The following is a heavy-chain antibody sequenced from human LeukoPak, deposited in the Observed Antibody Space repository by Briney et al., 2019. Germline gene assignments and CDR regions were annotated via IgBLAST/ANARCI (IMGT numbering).Heavy chain of an antibody. CDR2: VFYSGRT. CDR3: ARRGREPYFDY. V-gene: IGHV4-39*01. J-gene: IGHJ4*02. Sequence: SETLSLTCTVSGGSIPTKNFYWGWIRQPPGKGLEWIGSVFYSGRTYYNPSLKSRVTIFVDPSKNQFSLKLSSVTAADTAVYYCARRGREPYFDYWGQGTLVTVSS. CDR1: GGSIPTKNFY. D-gene: IGHD1-14*01.